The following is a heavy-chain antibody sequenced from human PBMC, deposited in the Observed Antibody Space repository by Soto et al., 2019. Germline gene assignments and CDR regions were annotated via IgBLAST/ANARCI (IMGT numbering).Heavy chain of an antibody. D-gene: IGHD3-3*01. V-gene: IGHV4-34*01. CDR3: ARGRPIYPGTIFGVVRYHFDY. CDR2: INHSGST. Sequence: WETLSLTCAVYGGSFSGYYWSWIRQPPGKGLEWIGEINHSGSTNYNPSLKSRVTISVDTSKNQFSLKLSSVTAADTAVYYCARGRPIYPGTIFGVVRYHFDYWGQGTLVTVSS. CDR1: GGSFSGYY. J-gene: IGHJ4*02.